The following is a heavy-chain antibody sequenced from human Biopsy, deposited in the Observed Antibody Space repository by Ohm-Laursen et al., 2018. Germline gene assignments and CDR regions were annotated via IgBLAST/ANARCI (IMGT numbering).Heavy chain of an antibody. CDR2: NIPILGTG. V-gene: IGHV1-69*06. J-gene: IGHJ1*01. Sequence: SVKVSCKASGGTFSNYGVNWVRQAPGQGLEGLGGNIPILGTGNYAQKFQDRVTVAADTSTSTATMELRSLRSDDTAVYYCATKLTGYFHHWGQGTLVIISS. D-gene: IGHD3-9*01. CDR3: ATKLTGYFHH. CDR1: GGTFSNYG.